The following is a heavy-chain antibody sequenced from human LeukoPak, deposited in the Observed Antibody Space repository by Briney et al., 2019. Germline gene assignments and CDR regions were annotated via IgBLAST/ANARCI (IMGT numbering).Heavy chain of an antibody. CDR2: ISWDSGSI. CDR1: GFTFDDYA. J-gene: IGHJ4*02. V-gene: IGHV3-9*01. CDR3: AKDMGYDILTGYSSGPGFDY. D-gene: IGHD3-9*01. Sequence: GGSLRLSCAASGFTFDDYAMHWVRQAPGKGLEWASGISWDSGSIGYADSVKGRFTISRDNAKNSLYLQMNSLRAEDTALYYCAKDMGYDILTGYSSGPGFDYWGQGTLVTVSS.